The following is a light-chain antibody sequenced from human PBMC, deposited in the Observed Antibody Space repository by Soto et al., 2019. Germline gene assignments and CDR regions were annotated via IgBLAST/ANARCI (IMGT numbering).Light chain of an antibody. CDR1: SSDVGGYNC. V-gene: IGLV2-11*01. J-gene: IGLJ2*01. CDR3: CSYAGNYVI. CDR2: DVT. Sequence: QSVLTQPRSVSRSPGQSVTISCTGTSSDVGGYNCVSWYQHHPDKAPEVMIYDVTMRPSGVPDRFSGSKSGNTASLTISGLQAEDEADYYCCSYAGNYVIFGGGTKLTVL.